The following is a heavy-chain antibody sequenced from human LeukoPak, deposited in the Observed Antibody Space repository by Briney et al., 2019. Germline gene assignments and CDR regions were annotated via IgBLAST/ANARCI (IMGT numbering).Heavy chain of an antibody. D-gene: IGHD5-18*01. Sequence: ASVKVSCKASGYTFTSYDINWVRQATGQGLEWMGWMNPNSGNTGYAQKFQGRVTITRNTSISTAYMELSSLRSEDTAVYYCARLARPGQLWLRDNWFDPWGQGTLVTVSS. V-gene: IGHV1-8*03. J-gene: IGHJ5*02. CDR3: ARLARPGQLWLRDNWFDP. CDR1: GYTFTSYD. CDR2: MNPNSGNT.